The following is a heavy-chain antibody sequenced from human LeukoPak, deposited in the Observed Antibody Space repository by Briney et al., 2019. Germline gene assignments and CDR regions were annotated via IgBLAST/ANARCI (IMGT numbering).Heavy chain of an antibody. Sequence: GRSLRLSCAASGFTFSSYAMHWVRQAPGKGLEWVSAIYSGGSTYYADSVKGRFTISRDNSQNTLYLQMHSLRAEDTAVYYCARVVTANTNWFDPWGQGTLVTVSS. CDR1: GFTFSSYA. CDR3: ARVVTANTNWFDP. J-gene: IGHJ5*02. V-gene: IGHV3-53*01. D-gene: IGHD2-21*02. CDR2: IYSGGST.